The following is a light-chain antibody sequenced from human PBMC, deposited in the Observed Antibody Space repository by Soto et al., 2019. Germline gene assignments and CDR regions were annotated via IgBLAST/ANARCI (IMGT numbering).Light chain of an antibody. CDR3: QQYDNWPFPSWT. CDR1: QSVSSN. J-gene: IGKJ1*01. Sequence: EIVMTQSPATLSVSPGERATLSCRASQSVSSNLSLYQQKPGQAPRLLIYGASTRATGIPARFSGSGSGTEYTLTISSLQSEDFAVYYCQQYDNWPFPSWTFGQGTRVDIK. CDR2: GAS. V-gene: IGKV3-15*01.